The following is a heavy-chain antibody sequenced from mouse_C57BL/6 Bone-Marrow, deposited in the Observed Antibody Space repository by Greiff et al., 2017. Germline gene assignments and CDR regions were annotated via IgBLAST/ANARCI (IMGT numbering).Heavy chain of an antibody. CDR3: ARDYGNYGGFAY. D-gene: IGHD2-1*01. CDR2: IWRGGST. CDR1: GFSLTSYG. V-gene: IGHV2-5*01. Sequence: VQLQQSGPGLVQPSQSLSITCKVSGFSLTSYGVHWVRPSPGKGLEWLGVIWRGGSTDYNAAFMSRLSITKDNSKSQVFFKMNSLQADDSAIYYCARDYGNYGGFAYWGQGTLVTVSA. J-gene: IGHJ3*01.